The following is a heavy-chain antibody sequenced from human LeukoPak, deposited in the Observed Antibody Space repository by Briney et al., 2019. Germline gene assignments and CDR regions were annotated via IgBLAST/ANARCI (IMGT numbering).Heavy chain of an antibody. J-gene: IGHJ4*02. CDR2: ISSSSSYI. CDR3: ARDRVPYSGTPYFDY. Sequence: GGSLRLSCAASGFTFSSDAMSWVRQAPGKGLEWVSSISSSSSYIYYADSVKGRFTISRDNAKNSLYLQMNSLRAEDTAVYYCARDRVPYSGTPYFDYWGQGTLVTVSS. D-gene: IGHD1-26*01. V-gene: IGHV3-21*01. CDR1: GFTFSSDA.